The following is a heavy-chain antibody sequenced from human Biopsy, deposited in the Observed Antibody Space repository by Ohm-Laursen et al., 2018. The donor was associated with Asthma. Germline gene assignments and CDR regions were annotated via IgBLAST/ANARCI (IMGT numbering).Heavy chain of an antibody. V-gene: IGHV3-23*01. CDR3: AKVGHGYGDYVGYLDP. J-gene: IGHJ5*02. CDR2: ISSGGGTI. Sequence: SLRLSCTATGFTPSSYAIHWVRQAPGKGLEWVSVISSGGGTIDYADSVKGRFTISRNISTNTVYLQMDSLSADDTAVYYCAKVGHGYGDYVGYLDPWGQGTLVTVSP. D-gene: IGHD4-17*01. CDR1: GFTPSSYA.